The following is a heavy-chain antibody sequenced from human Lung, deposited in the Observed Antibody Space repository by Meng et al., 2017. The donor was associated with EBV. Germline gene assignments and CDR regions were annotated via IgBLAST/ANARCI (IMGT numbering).Heavy chain of an antibody. D-gene: IGHD6-6*01. CDR2: IYDSGST. V-gene: IGHV4-34*01. CDR1: GGSFSGYY. Sequence: QGQLQRWGAGLLKPSEPLSLTCAVYGGSFSGYYWSWIRQPPGKGLEWIGYIYDSGSTSYNPSLMSRVTISVDTSRNQFSLKLTSVTAADTAVYYCAREYSSSSGLPGPWGQGTLVTVSS. CDR3: AREYSSSSGLPGP. J-gene: IGHJ5*02.